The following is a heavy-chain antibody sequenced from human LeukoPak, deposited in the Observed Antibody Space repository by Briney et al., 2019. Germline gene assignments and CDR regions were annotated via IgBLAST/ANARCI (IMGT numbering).Heavy chain of an antibody. CDR3: ASLGRMAAIGTEH. CDR2: IDYSGTT. D-gene: IGHD6-13*01. J-gene: IGHJ4*02. V-gene: IGHV4-39*07. CDR1: GGSISSYY. Sequence: SETLSLTCTVSGGSISSYYWSWIRQPPGKGLQWIGSIDYSGTTYDNPSVKSRVTISLDTSKNQFSLKLSSVTAADTAAYYCASLGRMAAIGTEHWGQGTLVTVSS.